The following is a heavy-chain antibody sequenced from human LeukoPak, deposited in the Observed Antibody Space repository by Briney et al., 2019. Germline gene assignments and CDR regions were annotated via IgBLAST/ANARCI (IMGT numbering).Heavy chain of an antibody. D-gene: IGHD3-22*01. Sequence: SVKVSCKASGGTFSSYAISWVRQAPGQGLEWMGGIIPIFGTANYAQKFQGRVTITADESTSTAYMELSSLRSEDTAVYYCARDLSAMILVRPPLPGFTWGQGTLVTVSS. V-gene: IGHV1-69*13. CDR1: GGTFSSYA. J-gene: IGHJ5*02. CDR3: ARDLSAMILVRPPLPGFT. CDR2: IIPIFGTA.